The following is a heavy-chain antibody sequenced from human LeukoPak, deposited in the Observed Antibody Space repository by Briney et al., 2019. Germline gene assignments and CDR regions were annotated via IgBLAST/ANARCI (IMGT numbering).Heavy chain of an antibody. CDR2: MNPNSGNT. CDR1: GYTFTSYD. CDR3: AKDLYYGDYAGV. J-gene: IGHJ4*02. V-gene: IGHV1-8*01. Sequence: ASVKVSCKASGYTFTSYDINWVRQATGQGLEWMGWMNPNSGNTGYAQKFQGRVTMTRNTSISTAYMELSSLRSEDTAVYYCAKDLYYGDYAGVWGQGTLVTVSS. D-gene: IGHD4-17*01.